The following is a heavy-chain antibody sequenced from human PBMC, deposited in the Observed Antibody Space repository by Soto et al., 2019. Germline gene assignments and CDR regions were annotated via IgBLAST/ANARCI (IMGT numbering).Heavy chain of an antibody. CDR2: ISYDGSEK. CDR1: GFIFSSYG. J-gene: IGHJ6*02. Sequence: GGSLRLSCAASGFIFSSYGMNWVRQAPAKGLEWVALISYDGSEKYYGDSVNGRFTISRDNSKNTLYLQMTSLRIEDTAVYYCAKDERYYGSGTYFTYYAMDVWGLGTTVTVSS. CDR3: AKDERYYGSGTYFTYYAMDV. D-gene: IGHD3-10*01. V-gene: IGHV3-30*18.